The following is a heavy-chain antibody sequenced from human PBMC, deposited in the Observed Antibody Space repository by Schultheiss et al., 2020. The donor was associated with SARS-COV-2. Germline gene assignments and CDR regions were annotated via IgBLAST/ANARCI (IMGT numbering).Heavy chain of an antibody. D-gene: IGHD2-15*01. CDR3: AREGDCSGGSCYLDY. CDR2: ISSSSSYI. CDR1: GFTFDDYA. J-gene: IGHJ4*02. Sequence: GGSLRLSCAASGFTFDDYAMHWVRQAPGKGLEWVSSISSSSSYIYYADSVKGRFTISRDNDKNSLYLQMNSLRAEDTAVYYCAREGDCSGGSCYLDYWGQGTLVTVSS. V-gene: IGHV3-21*01.